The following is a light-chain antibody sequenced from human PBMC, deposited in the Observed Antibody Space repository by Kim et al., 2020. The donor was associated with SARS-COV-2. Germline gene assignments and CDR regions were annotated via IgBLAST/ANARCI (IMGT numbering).Light chain of an antibody. CDR3: QQRSNWPPYT. CDR1: QSVSSY. J-gene: IGKJ2*01. V-gene: IGKV3-11*01. Sequence: LSPGERATRSCRASQSVSSYLAWYQQKPGQAPRLLIYDASNRDTGIPAGFSGSGSGTDFTLTISSLEPEDFAVYYCQQRSNWPPYTFGQGTKLEI. CDR2: DAS.